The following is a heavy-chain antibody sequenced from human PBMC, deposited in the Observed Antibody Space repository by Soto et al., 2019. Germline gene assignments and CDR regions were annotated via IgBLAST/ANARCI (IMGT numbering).Heavy chain of an antibody. D-gene: IGHD3-22*01. CDR3: ARHLAYYYDSSGYYFD. Sequence: ESLKISCKGSGYSFTSYWISWVRQMPGKGLEWMGRIDPSDSYTNYSPSFQGHVTISADKSISTAYLQWSSLKASDTAMYYCARHLAYYYDSSGYYFDWGQGTLVTVSS. CDR2: IDPSDSYT. J-gene: IGHJ4*02. V-gene: IGHV5-10-1*01. CDR1: GYSFTSYW.